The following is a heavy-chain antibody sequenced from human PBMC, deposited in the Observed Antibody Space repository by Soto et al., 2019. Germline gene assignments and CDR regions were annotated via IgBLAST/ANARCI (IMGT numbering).Heavy chain of an antibody. J-gene: IGHJ6*03. CDR1: GYTFTSYD. CDR2: MNPNSGNT. D-gene: IGHD5-12*01. V-gene: IGHV1-8*01. CDR3: ARGLRGYSGYDSYCYYYMDV. Sequence: ASVKVSCKASGYTFTSYDINWVRQATGQGLEWMGWMNPNSGNTGYAQKFQGRVTMTRNTSISTAYMELSSLRSEDTAVYYCARGLRGYSGYDSYCYYYMDVWGKGTTVTVSS.